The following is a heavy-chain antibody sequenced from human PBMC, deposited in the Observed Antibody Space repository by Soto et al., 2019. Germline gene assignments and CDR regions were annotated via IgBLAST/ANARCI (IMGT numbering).Heavy chain of an antibody. CDR3: ASLVDTAMVTGYFDY. CDR2: IIPIFGTA. J-gene: IGHJ4*02. CDR1: GGTFSSYA. Sequence: QVQLVQSGAEVKKPGSSVKVSCKASGGTFSSYAISWVRQAPGQGLEWMGGIIPIFGTANYAQKFQGRVTITADKSTSTAYMELSSLRSEDMAVYYCASLVDTAMVTGYFDYWGQGTLVTVSS. D-gene: IGHD5-18*01. V-gene: IGHV1-69*06.